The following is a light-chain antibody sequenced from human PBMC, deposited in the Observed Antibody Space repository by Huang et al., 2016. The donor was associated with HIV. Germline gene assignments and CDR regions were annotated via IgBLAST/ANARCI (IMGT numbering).Light chain of an antibody. Sequence: DIQMTQSPSSLSASVGDRVTITCQARQDISNYLNWYQQKPGKAPKLRIYDASNLETGGPSRFSGSGSGTDFTLTISSLQPEDIATYYCQQYDNVPYTFGQGTKLETK. CDR3: QQYDNVPYT. CDR2: DAS. V-gene: IGKV1-33*01. CDR1: QDISNY. J-gene: IGKJ2*01.